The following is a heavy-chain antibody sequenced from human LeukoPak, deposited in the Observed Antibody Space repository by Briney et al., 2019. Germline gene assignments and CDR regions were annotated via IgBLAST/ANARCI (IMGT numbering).Heavy chain of an antibody. D-gene: IGHD2-2*01. Sequence: SSETLSLTCAVSGGSISSSNWWSWVRQPPGKGLEWIGEIYHSGSTNYNPSLKSRVTISVDKSKNQFSLQLSSVTSADTAVYYCARESEGYCSSTRCQEVGFAPWGQGTLVTVSS. V-gene: IGHV4-4*02. CDR3: ARESEGYCSSTRCQEVGFAP. J-gene: IGHJ5*02. CDR1: GGSISSSNW. CDR2: IYHSGST.